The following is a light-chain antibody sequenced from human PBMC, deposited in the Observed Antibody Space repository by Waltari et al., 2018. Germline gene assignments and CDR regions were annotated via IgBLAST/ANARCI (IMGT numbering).Light chain of an antibody. Sequence: QSVLTQPPSVSGTPGQRVTISCSGSSSNIGRDNVYWYQQLPGPAPKRLIYKNTQRPSGVPDRFSGSKSGTSASLAISGLRSEDETDYYCAVWDDRLGGYLFGTGTKVTVL. CDR2: KNT. CDR3: AVWDDRLGGYL. CDR1: SSNIGRDN. J-gene: IGLJ1*01. V-gene: IGLV1-47*01.